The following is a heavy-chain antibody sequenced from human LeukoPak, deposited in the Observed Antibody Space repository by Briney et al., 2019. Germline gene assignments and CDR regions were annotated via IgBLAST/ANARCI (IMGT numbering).Heavy chain of an antibody. CDR3: AKQGRGEAAAGAFDP. D-gene: IGHD6-13*01. Sequence: GGSLRLSCAASGFTFSSYAMSWGRQAPGKGLEWVSAISGSGGSTYYADSVKGRFTISRDNSKNTLYLQMNSLRAEDTAVYYCAKQGRGEAAAGAFDPWGQGTLVTVSS. V-gene: IGHV3-23*01. CDR1: GFTFSSYA. CDR2: ISGSGGST. J-gene: IGHJ5*02.